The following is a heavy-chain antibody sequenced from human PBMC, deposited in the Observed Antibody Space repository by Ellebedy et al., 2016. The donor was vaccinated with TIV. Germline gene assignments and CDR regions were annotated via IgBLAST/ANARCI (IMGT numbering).Heavy chain of an antibody. D-gene: IGHD5-12*01. CDR1: GASISAYY. CDR2: IYISWTS. V-gene: IGHV4-4*07. J-gene: IGHJ4*02. Sequence: MPSETLSLTCAVSGASISAYYWNWIRQPAGKGLDWLCYIYISWTSNYNPFLRSRVTMSVDTSKNQFSLKLTSVTAADTAVYYCARAKSGSDYLLDYWGQGTLVTVSS. CDR3: ARAKSGSDYLLDY.